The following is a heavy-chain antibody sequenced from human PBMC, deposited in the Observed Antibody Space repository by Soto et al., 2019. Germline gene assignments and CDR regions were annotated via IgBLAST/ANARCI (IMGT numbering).Heavy chain of an antibody. CDR2: ISYDGSNK. Sequence: GWSLRLSCAASGFTFSSYGMHWVRQAPGKGLEWVAVISYDGSNKYYADSVKGRFTISRDNSKNTLYLQMNSLRAEDTAVYYCAKDVNYYGSGSYFPWFDPWGQGTLVTVSS. V-gene: IGHV3-30*18. CDR3: AKDVNYYGSGSYFPWFDP. D-gene: IGHD3-10*01. CDR1: GFTFSSYG. J-gene: IGHJ5*02.